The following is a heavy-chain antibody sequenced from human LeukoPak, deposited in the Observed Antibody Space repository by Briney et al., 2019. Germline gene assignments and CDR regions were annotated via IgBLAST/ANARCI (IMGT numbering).Heavy chain of an antibody. D-gene: IGHD1-1*01. CDR1: GFTFSSYS. J-gene: IGHJ3*02. CDR2: ISSSSSYI. CDR3: ATNPRTDFDI. V-gene: IGHV3-21*01. Sequence: GGSLRLSCAASGFTFSSYSMNWVRQAPGKGLEWVSSISSSSSYIYYADSVKGRFTISRDNAKNTVYLQMNRLRAEYTAVYYCATNPRTDFDIWGQGTMVTVSS.